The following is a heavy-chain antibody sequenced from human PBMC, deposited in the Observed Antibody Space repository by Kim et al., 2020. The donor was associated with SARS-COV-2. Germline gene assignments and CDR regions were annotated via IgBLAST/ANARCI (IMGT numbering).Heavy chain of an antibody. CDR3: ARDQYSSGWYVGFDY. Sequence: VSVKSRITINPDTSKNPFSLQLNSVTPEDTAVYYCARDQYSSGWYVGFDYWGQGTLVTVSS. D-gene: IGHD6-19*01. V-gene: IGHV6-1*01. J-gene: IGHJ4*02.